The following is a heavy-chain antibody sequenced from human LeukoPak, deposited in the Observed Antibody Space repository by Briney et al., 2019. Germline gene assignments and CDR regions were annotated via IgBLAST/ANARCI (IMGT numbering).Heavy chain of an antibody. CDR1: GFTFSSYS. V-gene: IGHV3-21*01. CDR3: ARDYCSGGSCHGGFDY. CDR2: ISSSSSYI. D-gene: IGHD2-15*01. Sequence: PGGSLRLSCAASGFTFSSYSMNWVRQAPGKGLEWVSSISSSSSYIYYADSVKGRFTISRDNAKNSLYLQMNSLRAEDTAVYYCARDYCSGGSCHGGFDYWGQGTLSPSPQ. J-gene: IGHJ4*02.